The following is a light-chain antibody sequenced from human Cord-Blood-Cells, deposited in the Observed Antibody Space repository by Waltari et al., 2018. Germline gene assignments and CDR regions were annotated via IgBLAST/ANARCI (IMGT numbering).Light chain of an antibody. CDR2: DAS. J-gene: IGKJ4*02. CDR1: QDISNY. Sequence: DIQMTQSPSSLSASVGDRVTITCQASQDISNYLNWYQHKPGKAPQRLIYDASDLETGVPSRFSRSGSGTDVTFTSCSLQPEDIATYYCQQYDNLPLTFGGGTKVEIK. CDR3: QQYDNLPLT. V-gene: IGKV1-33*01.